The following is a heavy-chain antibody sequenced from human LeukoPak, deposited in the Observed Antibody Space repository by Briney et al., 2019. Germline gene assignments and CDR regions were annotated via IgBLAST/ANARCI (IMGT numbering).Heavy chain of an antibody. CDR1: AFIFSGHW. J-gene: IGHJ3*01. CDR3: ARGSTYDFWSGDALDV. CDR2: ISGSAEKT. D-gene: IGHD3-3*01. V-gene: IGHV3-23*01. Sequence: PGGSLRLSCEGSAFIFSGHWMNWVRQAPGKGLEWVSSISGSAEKTYYADSVKGRFTISRDSSQKILNLQMNNLRVEDTAIYYCARGSTYDFWSGDALDVWGQGTMVTVAS.